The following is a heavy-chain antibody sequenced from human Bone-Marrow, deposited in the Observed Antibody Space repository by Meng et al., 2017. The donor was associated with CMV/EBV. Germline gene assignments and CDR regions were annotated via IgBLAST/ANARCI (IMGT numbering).Heavy chain of an antibody. CDR3: ARVDPYGGNPYYYYGMDV. CDR1: GYTFTGYY. Sequence: ASVKVSCKASGYTFTGYYMHWVRQAPGQGLEWMGWINPNSGGTNYAQKFQGRVTMTRDTSISTAYMELSRLRSDDTAVYYCARVDPYGGNPYYYYGMDVWGQGTTVTGSS. D-gene: IGHD4/OR15-4a*01. V-gene: IGHV1-2*02. CDR2: INPNSGGT. J-gene: IGHJ6*01.